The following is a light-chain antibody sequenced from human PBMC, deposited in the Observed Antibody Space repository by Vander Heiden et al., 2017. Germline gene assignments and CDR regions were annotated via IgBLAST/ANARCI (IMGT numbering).Light chain of an antibody. J-gene: IGLJ2*01. CDR3: AAGDDSLNGLV. V-gene: IGLV1-44*01. CDR1: SSNIGINT. Sequence: QSVLTQPPSASGPPGQRATISCSGSSSNIGINTVNWYQQLPRTAPKLLIYSNNQRPSGVPDRFSGSKSGTSASLAISGLQSEDEADYYCAAGDDSLNGLVFGGGTKLTVL. CDR2: SNN.